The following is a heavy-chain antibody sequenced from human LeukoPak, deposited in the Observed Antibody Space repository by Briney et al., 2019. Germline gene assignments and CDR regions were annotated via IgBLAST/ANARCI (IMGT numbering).Heavy chain of an antibody. CDR2: ISGSGGTT. CDR1: GFTFSSYA. V-gene: IGHV3-23*01. J-gene: IGHJ4*02. CDR3: AKDLRTTSSRGVFDY. D-gene: IGHD1-7*01. Sequence: GGSLRLSCAASGFTFSSYAMSWVRQAPGKGLEWVSTISGSGGTTYYADSVKGRFTISRDNSKNTLYLQMNSLGAEDTAVYYCAKDLRTTSSRGVFDYWGQGTLDTVSS.